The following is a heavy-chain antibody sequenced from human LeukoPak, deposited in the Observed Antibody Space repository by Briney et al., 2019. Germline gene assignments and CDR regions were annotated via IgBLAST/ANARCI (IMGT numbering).Heavy chain of an antibody. CDR2: FSSSGRTL. Sequence: GGSVRLSCAASGFNFSSYEMNWLRQAPGMGLVWVSYFSSSGRTLYCADAVKCRFTISRENPKNLMYLQMNSLGAEATAVYYCAKCVLESYYDFWSGSNGGAFDIWAKGQWSPSLQ. V-gene: IGHV3-48*03. CDR1: GFNFSSYE. D-gene: IGHD3-3*01. J-gene: IGHJ3*02. CDR3: AKCVLESYYDFWSGSNGGAFDI.